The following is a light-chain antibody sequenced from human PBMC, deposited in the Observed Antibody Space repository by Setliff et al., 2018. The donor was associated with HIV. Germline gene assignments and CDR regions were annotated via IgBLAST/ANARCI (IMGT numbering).Light chain of an antibody. V-gene: IGLV2-23*02. J-gene: IGLJ1*01. CDR2: EVS. Sequence: QSALTQPASVSGSPGQSITISCTGTSSDVGSYNLVSWYQQHPGKAPKLMIYEVSRRPSGVSNRLSGSKSGNTASLTISGLQAEDEADYYCCSYASSNTYVFGAGTKVTVL. CDR3: CSYASSNTYV. CDR1: SSDVGSYNL.